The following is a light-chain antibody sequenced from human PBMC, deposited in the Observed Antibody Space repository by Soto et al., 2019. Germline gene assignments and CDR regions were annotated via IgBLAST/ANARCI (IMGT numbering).Light chain of an antibody. CDR1: SSNIGAGYD. J-gene: IGLJ1*01. Sequence: QSVLTQPPSVSGAPGQRVTISCTGSSSNIGAGYDVHWYQQLPGTAPKLLIYGNNNRPSGVPDRFSGSKSGTSASLAITGLQAEDEADYYCQSYDSSLRGYVSGTGTKLTVL. V-gene: IGLV1-40*01. CDR2: GNN. CDR3: QSYDSSLRGYV.